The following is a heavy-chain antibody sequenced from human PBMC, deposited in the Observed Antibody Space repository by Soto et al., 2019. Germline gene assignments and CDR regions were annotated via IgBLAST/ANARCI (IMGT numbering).Heavy chain of an antibody. D-gene: IGHD3-9*01. Sequence: ASVKVSCKASGYTLTGYYMHWVRQAPGQGLEWMGWINPNSGGTNYAQKFQGRVTMTRDTSISTAYMELSRLRSDDTAVYYCARSDILTGYYPEPFDYWGQGTLVTVSS. V-gene: IGHV1-2*02. CDR2: INPNSGGT. CDR3: ARSDILTGYYPEPFDY. CDR1: GYTLTGYY. J-gene: IGHJ4*02.